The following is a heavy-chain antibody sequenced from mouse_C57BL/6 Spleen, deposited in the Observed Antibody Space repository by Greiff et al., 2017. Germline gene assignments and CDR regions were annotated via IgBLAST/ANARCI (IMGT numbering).Heavy chain of an antibody. CDR1: GYTFTSYW. CDR2: IYPGNSDT. V-gene: IGHV1-5*01. CDR3: TRGGDYGFAY. J-gene: IGHJ3*01. Sequence: EVQLVESGTVLARPGASVKMSCKTSGYTFTSYWMHWVKQRPGQGLEWIGAIYPGNSDTSYNQKFKGKAKLTAVTFASTAYMELSSLTNEDSAVYYCTRGGDYGFAYWGQGTLVTVSA. D-gene: IGHD1-1*02.